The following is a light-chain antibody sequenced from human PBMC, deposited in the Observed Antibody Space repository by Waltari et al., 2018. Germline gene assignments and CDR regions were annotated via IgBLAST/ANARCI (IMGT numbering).Light chain of an antibody. CDR3: CSYAGRYTSV. CDR1: ASDVGAAKY. CDR2: DVD. J-gene: IGLJ2*01. Sequence: QSALTQPRSVSVSPGQSATLPCSGTASDVGAAKYVSWYQHRPGKAPRLVIYDVDQPPSGVPERFSGSKAGNTASLTISGLQTDDEASYYCCSYAGRYTSVFGGGTKVTVL. V-gene: IGLV2-11*01.